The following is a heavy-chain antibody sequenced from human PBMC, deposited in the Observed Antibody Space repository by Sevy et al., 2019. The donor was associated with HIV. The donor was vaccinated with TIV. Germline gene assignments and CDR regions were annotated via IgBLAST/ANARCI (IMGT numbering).Heavy chain of an antibody. V-gene: IGHV4-30-4*01. CDR3: ASKRGYNHGPFDY. Sequence: SETRSLTCTVSGGSISSSDSYWSWIRQPPGKGLEWIGYIHYTGGTYYNPFLKNRVAMSVDTSEKQFSLKLSFLTAADTAVYYCASKRGYNHGPFDYWGQGALVTVSS. CDR2: IHYTGGT. J-gene: IGHJ4*02. D-gene: IGHD5-12*01. CDR1: GGSISSSDSY.